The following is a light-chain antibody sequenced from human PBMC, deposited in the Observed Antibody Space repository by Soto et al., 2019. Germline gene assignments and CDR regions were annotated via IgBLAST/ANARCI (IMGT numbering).Light chain of an antibody. CDR1: QSVSSS. J-gene: IGKJ1*01. V-gene: IGKV3-20*01. CDR3: QQYGRLPRT. CDR2: GAS. Sequence: EIVLTQSPGTVSLSPGERATLSCRASQSVSSSLAWYQQQPGQAPRLLIYGASSRATGIPDRFSGSGSGTDFTLTISRLEPEDFAVYYCQQYGRLPRTFGQGTKVDNK.